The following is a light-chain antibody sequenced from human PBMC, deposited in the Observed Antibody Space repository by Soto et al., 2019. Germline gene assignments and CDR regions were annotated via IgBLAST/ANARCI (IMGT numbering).Light chain of an antibody. V-gene: IGKV1-5*03. Sequence: DIQMTQSPSTLSASVGDRVTITCRASQSISSWLAWYQQKPGKAPKLLIYKASSLESGVPSRFNSSGSGTEFSLTISSLQTDDVATYYCQQYNSYSSTFGQGTKLDIK. CDR3: QQYNSYSST. J-gene: IGKJ2*01. CDR1: QSISSW. CDR2: KAS.